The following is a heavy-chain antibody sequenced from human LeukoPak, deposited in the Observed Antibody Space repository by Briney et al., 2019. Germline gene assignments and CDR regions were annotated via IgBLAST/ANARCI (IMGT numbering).Heavy chain of an antibody. CDR2: INPIFGTA. J-gene: IGHJ5*02. CDR1: GGTFSSYA. CDR3: ARAPETYCSSTSCNTYNWFDP. Sequence: ASVKVSCKASGGTFSSYAISWVRQAPGQGLEWMGRINPIFGTANYAQKFQGRVTITTDESTSTAYMELSSLRSEDTAVYYCARAPETYCSSTSCNTYNWFDPWGQGTLVTVSS. D-gene: IGHD2-2*02. V-gene: IGHV1-69*05.